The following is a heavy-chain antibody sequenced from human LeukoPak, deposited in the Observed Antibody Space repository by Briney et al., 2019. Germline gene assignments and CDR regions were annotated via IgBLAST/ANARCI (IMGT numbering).Heavy chain of an antibody. Sequence: PSETLSLTCTVSGGSISSGGYYWSWIRQHPGKGLEWIGYIYYSGSTYYNPSLKSRVTISVDTSKNQFSLKLSSVTAADTAVYYCARVSVDYGNVEPWGQGTLVTVSS. D-gene: IGHD4-11*01. V-gene: IGHV4-31*03. CDR2: IYYSGST. CDR3: ARVSVDYGNVEP. J-gene: IGHJ5*02. CDR1: GGSISSGGYY.